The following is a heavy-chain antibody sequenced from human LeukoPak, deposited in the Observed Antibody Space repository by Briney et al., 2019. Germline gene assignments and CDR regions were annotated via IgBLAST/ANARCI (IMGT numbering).Heavy chain of an antibody. J-gene: IGHJ4*02. CDR1: GARVTGTVCY. CDR3: ASSRMLVGATTVDY. Sequence: PSETLSLTCSVSGARVTGTVCYWSWIRQPPGKGLEWIGEINHSGSTNYNPSLKSRVTISVDTSKNQFSLKLSSVTAADTAVYYCASSRMLVGATTVDYWGQGTLVTVSS. D-gene: IGHD1-26*01. CDR2: INHSGST. V-gene: IGHV4-34*01.